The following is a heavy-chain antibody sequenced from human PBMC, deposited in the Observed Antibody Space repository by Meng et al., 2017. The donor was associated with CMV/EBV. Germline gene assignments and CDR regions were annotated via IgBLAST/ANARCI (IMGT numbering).Heavy chain of an antibody. J-gene: IGHJ4*02. CDR2: IYTSGST. Sequence: VHLQEAGPGLVNPSETLSSTCTVSGGSISSYYWSWIRQPAGKGLEWIGRIYTSGSTNYNSSLKSRVTMSVDTSKNQFSLKLSSVTAADTAVYYCAREMPIAAAGCFDYWGQGTLVTVSS. V-gene: IGHV4-4*07. CDR1: GGSISSYY. CDR3: AREMPIAAAGCFDY. D-gene: IGHD6-13*01.